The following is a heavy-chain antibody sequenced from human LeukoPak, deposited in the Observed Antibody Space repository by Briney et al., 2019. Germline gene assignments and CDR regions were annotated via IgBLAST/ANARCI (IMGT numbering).Heavy chain of an antibody. CDR2: IWYDGSNK. D-gene: IGHD3-9*01. J-gene: IGHJ6*02. V-gene: IGHV3-30*19. CDR3: ARVLTRFTIILTGPHNDMDV. CDR1: GFTFSSYG. Sequence: PGGSLRLSCAASGFTFSSYGMHWVRQAPGKGLEWVAVIWYDGSNKYYAASVKCRFTISRDNSKNTLYLQMNSLRAEDTAVYYCARVLTRFTIILTGPHNDMDVWGQGTTVTVSS.